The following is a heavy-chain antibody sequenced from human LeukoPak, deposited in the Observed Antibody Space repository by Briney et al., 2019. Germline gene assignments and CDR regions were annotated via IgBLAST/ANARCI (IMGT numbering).Heavy chain of an antibody. Sequence: SETLSLTCAVYGGSFSGYYWSWIRQPPGKGLGWIGEINHSGSTNYNPSLKSRVTISVDTSKNQFSLKLSSVTAADTAVYYCRSSTSPHYYYYGMDVWGKGTTVTVSS. D-gene: IGHD2-2*01. CDR2: INHSGST. CDR3: RSSTSPHYYYYGMDV. J-gene: IGHJ6*04. V-gene: IGHV4-34*01. CDR1: GGSFSGYY.